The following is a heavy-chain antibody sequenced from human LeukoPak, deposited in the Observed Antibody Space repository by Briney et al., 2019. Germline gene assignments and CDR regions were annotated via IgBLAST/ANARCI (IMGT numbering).Heavy chain of an antibody. Sequence: ASVKVSCKTSGYTFTDYYIHWVRQAPRQGLEFMGWVNPHSGGTSYAAKFRGRVTLTRDTSTTTSYMDLSSLTSDDTAVYYCARDRSSLYNGNYAFWGQGTLVTVSS. V-gene: IGHV1-2*02. CDR2: VNPHSGGT. J-gene: IGHJ4*02. CDR1: GYTFTDYY. D-gene: IGHD5-12*01. CDR3: ARDRSSLYNGNYAF.